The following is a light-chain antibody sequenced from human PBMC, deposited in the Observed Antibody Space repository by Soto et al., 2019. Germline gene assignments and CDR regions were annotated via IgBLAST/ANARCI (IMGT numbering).Light chain of an antibody. V-gene: IGKV3-15*01. CDR1: QSVSSSY. J-gene: IGKJ2*01. CDR2: GAY. Sequence: EIVLAQSPGTLSLSPGERATLSCRASQSVSSSYLAWYQQKPGQAPRLLIYGAYTTATGIQARFSGSGSGTEFTLTIRSLQSEDFAVYNCQQYNKWPRTVGQGTKVDIK. CDR3: QQYNKWPRT.